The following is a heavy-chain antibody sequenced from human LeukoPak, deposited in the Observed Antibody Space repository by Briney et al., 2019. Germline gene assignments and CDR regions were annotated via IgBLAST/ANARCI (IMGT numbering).Heavy chain of an antibody. V-gene: IGHV3-30*04. Sequence: PGRSLRLSCAASGFTFSSYAMHWVRQAPGKGLEWVAVISYDGSNKYYADSVKGRFTISRDNSKNTLYLQMNSLRAEDTAVYYCARGYTLWGQGTLVTVSS. CDR2: ISYDGSNK. CDR1: GFTFSSYA. J-gene: IGHJ4*02. CDR3: ARGYTL. D-gene: IGHD1-1*01.